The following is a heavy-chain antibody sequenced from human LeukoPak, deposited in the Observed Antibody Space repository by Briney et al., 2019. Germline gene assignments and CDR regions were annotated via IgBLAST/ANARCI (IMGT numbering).Heavy chain of an antibody. CDR2: FDPEDGET. D-gene: IGHD1-26*01. CDR1: GYTLTELS. Sequence: ASVKVSCKVSGYTLTELSMHWVRQPPGKGREGMGGFDPEDGETIYAQKFQGRVTMTEDTSTDTAYMELSSLTSEDTAVYYCATDASGSLSLDYWGQGTLVTVSS. V-gene: IGHV1-24*01. CDR3: ATDASGSLSLDY. J-gene: IGHJ4*02.